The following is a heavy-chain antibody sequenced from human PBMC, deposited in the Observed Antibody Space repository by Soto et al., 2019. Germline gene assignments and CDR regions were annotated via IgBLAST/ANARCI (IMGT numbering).Heavy chain of an antibody. Sequence: SLTCTVYGYSISSGSYWAWIRQPPGKGPEWIASIYHGGTTFYNPSLKSRITISVDTSNNQFSLKLTSVTAADTAVYYCARVHVMVVAGSTFDYWGHGTLVTVSS. D-gene: IGHD6-19*01. CDR1: GYSISSGSY. V-gene: IGHV4-38-2*02. CDR2: IYHGGTT. CDR3: ARVHVMVVAGSTFDY. J-gene: IGHJ4*01.